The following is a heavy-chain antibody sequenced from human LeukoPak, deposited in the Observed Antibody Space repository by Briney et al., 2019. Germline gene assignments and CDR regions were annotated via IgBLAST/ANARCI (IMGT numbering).Heavy chain of an antibody. CDR1: GFTFSTYD. CDR3: AKSLGATRGYFEH. J-gene: IGHJ4*02. CDR2: IWSDGSNK. Sequence: GGSLRLSCAASGFTFSTYDMHWVRQAPGKGLEWVAFIWSDGSNKYYADSVKGRYTISRDNSKNTLYLQMNSLRPEDTAVYYCAKSLGATRGYFEHWGQGTLVTVSS. D-gene: IGHD1-26*01. V-gene: IGHV3-30*02.